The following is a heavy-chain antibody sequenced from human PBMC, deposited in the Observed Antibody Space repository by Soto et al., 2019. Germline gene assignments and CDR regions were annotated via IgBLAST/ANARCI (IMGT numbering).Heavy chain of an antibody. CDR1: GDSFSNYY. J-gene: IGHJ6*02. Sequence: QVQLQESGPGLVKPSETLSLTCSVSGDSFSNYYWSWIRQPAGKGLEWIGRIYPSGTTNYNPSLKSRLTMSRDTSKNQFSLSLRSVTAADTAVYFCARDDYASAGMDVWGQGTTVTVSS. D-gene: IGHD3-16*01. CDR3: ARDDYASAGMDV. CDR2: IYPSGTT. V-gene: IGHV4-4*07.